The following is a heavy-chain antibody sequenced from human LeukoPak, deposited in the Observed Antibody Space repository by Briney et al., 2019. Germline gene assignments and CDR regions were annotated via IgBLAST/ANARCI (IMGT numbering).Heavy chain of an antibody. CDR1: GGSFSGYY. V-gene: IGHV4-34*01. CDR2: VNHSGST. Sequence: PSETLSLTCAVYGGSFSGYYWSWIRQPPGKGLEWIGEVNHSGSTNYNPSLKSRVTISVDTSKNQFSLKLSSVTAADTAVYYCARRRVPAAMAVFDPWGQGTLVTVSS. J-gene: IGHJ5*02. CDR3: ARRRVPAAMAVFDP. D-gene: IGHD2-2*01.